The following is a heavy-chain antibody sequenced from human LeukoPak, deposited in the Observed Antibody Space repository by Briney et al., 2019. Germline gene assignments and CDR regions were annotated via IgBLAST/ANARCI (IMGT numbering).Heavy chain of an antibody. CDR1: GGSISGYY. D-gene: IGHD5-18*01. Sequence: SETLSLTCTVSGGSISGYYWSWIRQPPGKGLEWIGYIYYSGSTNYNPSLKSRVTISVDTSKNQFSLKLSSVTAADTAVYYCARSLRGYSYGYLAYWGQGTLVTVSS. V-gene: IGHV4-59*01. CDR3: ARSLRGYSYGYLAY. CDR2: IYYSGST. J-gene: IGHJ4*02.